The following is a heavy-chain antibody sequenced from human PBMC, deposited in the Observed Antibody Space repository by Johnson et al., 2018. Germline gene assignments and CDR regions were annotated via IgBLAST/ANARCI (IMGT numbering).Heavy chain of an antibody. D-gene: IGHD3-16*01. CDR2: LSASGADT. CDR1: GFTFSNYA. V-gene: IGHV3-23*04. CDR3: AKDLGGSLPDAFDY. J-gene: IGHJ4*02. Sequence: EVQLVESGGGLVQPGGSLRVSCAASGFTFSNYAMSWVRQAPGKGLEWVSGLSASGADTYYSDSVKGRFTVSRDNSKNTLWLQMNSLRAEYTAVYYCAKDLGGSLPDAFDYWGQGNLVTVSS.